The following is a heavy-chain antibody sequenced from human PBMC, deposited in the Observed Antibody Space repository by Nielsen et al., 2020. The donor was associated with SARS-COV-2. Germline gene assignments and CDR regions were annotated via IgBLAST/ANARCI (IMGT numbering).Heavy chain of an antibody. CDR1: GFTFDDYT. V-gene: IGHV3-43*01. Sequence: GESLKISCAASGFTFDDYTMHWVRQAPGKGLEWVSLISWDGASTYYGDSVRGRFTISRDNRKNSLFLQMNSLRTEDTALYYCAKGFSSSSRDYMNVWGKGTTVTVSS. CDR2: ISWDGAST. D-gene: IGHD6-6*01. CDR3: AKGFSSSSRDYMNV. J-gene: IGHJ6*03.